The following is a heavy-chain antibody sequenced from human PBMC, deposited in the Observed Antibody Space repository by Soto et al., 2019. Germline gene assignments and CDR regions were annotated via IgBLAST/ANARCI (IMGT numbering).Heavy chain of an antibody. D-gene: IGHD3-10*01. V-gene: IGHV4-59*01. J-gene: IGHJ5*02. CDR2: IYYSGST. CDR1: GGSISRYY. CDR3: ARDPGSGSYYGWFDP. Sequence: QVQLQESGPGLVKPSETLSLTCTVSGGSISRYYWNWIRQPPGKGLEWIGYIYYSGSTNYNPSLKSRVTISVATSKNQFSLKLSSVTAADTAVYYCARDPGSGSYYGWFDPWGQGTLVTVSS.